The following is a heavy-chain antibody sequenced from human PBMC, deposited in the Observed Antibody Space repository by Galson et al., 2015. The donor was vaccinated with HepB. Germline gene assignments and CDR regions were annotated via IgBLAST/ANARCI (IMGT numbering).Heavy chain of an antibody. Sequence: SLRLSCAASGFTFSSYSMNWVRQAPGKGLEWVSYISSSSSTIHYADSVKGRFTISRDNAKNSLYLQMNSLRDEDTAVYYCASLKGESSGYYSDDAFDIWGQGTMVTVSS. J-gene: IGHJ3*02. CDR3: ASLKGESSGYYSDDAFDI. CDR2: ISSSSSTI. CDR1: GFTFSSYS. D-gene: IGHD3-22*01. V-gene: IGHV3-48*02.